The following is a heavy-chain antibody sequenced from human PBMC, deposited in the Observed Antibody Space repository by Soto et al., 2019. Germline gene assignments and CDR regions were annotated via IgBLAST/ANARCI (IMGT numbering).Heavy chain of an antibody. CDR2: ISAYNGNT. V-gene: IGHV1-18*01. Sequence: ASVKVSCKASGYTFTSYGISWVRQAPGQGLEWMGWISAYNGNTNYAQKLQGRVTMTTDTSTSTAYMELRSLRSDDTAVYYCASGHQESSRRKGSFECWGQGTLVTVSS. J-gene: IGHJ4*03. CDR1: GYTFTSYG. D-gene: IGHD2-2*01. CDR3: ASGHQESSRRKGSFEC.